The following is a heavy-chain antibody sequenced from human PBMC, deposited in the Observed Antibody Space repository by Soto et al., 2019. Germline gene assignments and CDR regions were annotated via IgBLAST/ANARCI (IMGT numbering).Heavy chain of an antibody. CDR3: AREIEYSSSWRGWFDP. CDR2: IYYSGST. J-gene: IGHJ5*02. D-gene: IGHD6-13*01. V-gene: IGHV4-39*02. Sequence: SETLSLTCTVSGGSISSSSYYWGWIRQPPGKGLEWIGSIYYSGSTYYNPSLKSRVTISVDTSKNQFSLKLSSVTAADTAVYYCAREIEYSSSWRGWFDPWGQGTLVTVSS. CDR1: GGSISSSSYY.